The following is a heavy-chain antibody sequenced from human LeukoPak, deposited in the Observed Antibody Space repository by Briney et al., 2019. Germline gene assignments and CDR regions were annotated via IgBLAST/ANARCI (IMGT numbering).Heavy chain of an antibody. J-gene: IGHJ6*03. CDR3: ARGGRASKVGNNYYHYMDV. D-gene: IGHD4-23*01. Sequence: ASVKVSCKASGYTFTSYYIHWVRQAPGQGLEWMGIINPSGGSTSYAQKFQGRVTITADKSTSTAYMELSSLRSEDTAVYYCARGGRASKVGNNYYHYMDVWGKGTTVTVSS. CDR1: GYTFTSYY. V-gene: IGHV1-46*01. CDR2: INPSGGST.